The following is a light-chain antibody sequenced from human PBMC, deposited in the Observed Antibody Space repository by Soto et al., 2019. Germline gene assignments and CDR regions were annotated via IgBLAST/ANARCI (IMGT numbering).Light chain of an antibody. CDR1: QDISNY. V-gene: IGKV1-33*01. Sequence: DIQMTQSPSSLSASVGDTVIITCQASQDISNYLNWYQQKPGKAPELLIYDASNLETGVPSRFSGIGSGTDFTFTISSLQPEDVATYYCQQYGNPMITFGQGTRLEIK. CDR2: DAS. CDR3: QQYGNPMIT. J-gene: IGKJ5*01.